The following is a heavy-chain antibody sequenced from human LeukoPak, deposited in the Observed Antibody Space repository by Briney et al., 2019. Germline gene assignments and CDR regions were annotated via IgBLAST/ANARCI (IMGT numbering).Heavy chain of an antibody. CDR2: IYYSGST. J-gene: IGHJ4*02. CDR3: ARERELGFDY. D-gene: IGHD1-26*01. Sequence: PSETLSLTCTVSGGSISSSSYYWGWIRQPPGKGLEWIGSIYYSGSTYYNPSLKSRVTISVDTSKNQFSLKLSSVTAADTAVYYCARERELGFDYWGQGTLVTVSS. CDR1: GGSISSSSYY. V-gene: IGHV4-39*02.